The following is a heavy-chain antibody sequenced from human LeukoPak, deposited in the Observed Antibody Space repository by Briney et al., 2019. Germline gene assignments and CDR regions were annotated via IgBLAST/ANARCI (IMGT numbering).Heavy chain of an antibody. CDR2: ISSSSSYI. CDR1: GFTFRNYS. V-gene: IGHV3-21*01. Sequence: GGSLRLSCAASGFTFRNYSMNWVRQAPGKGLEWVSSISSSSSYIYYADSVKGRFTISRDNAKNSLYLQMNSLRAEDTAVYYCARDSYQLDYYYGMDVWGQGTTVTVSS. CDR3: ARDSYQLDYYYGMDV. J-gene: IGHJ6*02. D-gene: IGHD2-2*01.